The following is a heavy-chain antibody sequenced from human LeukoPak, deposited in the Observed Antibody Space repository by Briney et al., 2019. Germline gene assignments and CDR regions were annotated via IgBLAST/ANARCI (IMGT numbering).Heavy chain of an antibody. V-gene: IGHV5-51*01. D-gene: IGHD6-13*01. CDR1: GYSFTSYW. Sequence: GESLKISCKGSGYSFTSYWIGWVRQMPGKGLEWMGIIYPGDSDTRYSPSFQGQVTISADKSISTAYLQWSGLKASDTAMYYCARPSSSWYLGRYYFDYWGQGTLVTVSS. CDR2: IYPGDSDT. J-gene: IGHJ4*02. CDR3: ARPSSSWYLGRYYFDY.